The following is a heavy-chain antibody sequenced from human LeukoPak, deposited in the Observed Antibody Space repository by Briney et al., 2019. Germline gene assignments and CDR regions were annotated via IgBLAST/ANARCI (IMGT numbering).Heavy chain of an antibody. CDR1: GGSLRGDD. CDR3: ARGIRGVTPYYYYGMDV. V-gene: IGHV4-34*01. J-gene: IGHJ6*02. D-gene: IGHD3-10*01. Sequence: PSETLSFTCAGDGGSLRGDDWSWIRQPPGKGLEWLGEINHSGSTNYNPSLKSRVTLSVDKSKNQFSLKLSSVTAADTAVYYCARGIRGVTPYYYYGMDVWGQGTTVTVSS. CDR2: INHSGST.